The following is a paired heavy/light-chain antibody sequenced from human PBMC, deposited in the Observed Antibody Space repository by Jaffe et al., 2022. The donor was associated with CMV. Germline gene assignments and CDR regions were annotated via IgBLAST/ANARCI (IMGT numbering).Heavy chain of an antibody. J-gene: IGHJ4*02. CDR3: ARLRTTVGRGRPDYFDY. D-gene: IGHD4-17*01. CDR1: GGSISSDY. V-gene: IGHV4-59*08. Sequence: QVHLQESGPGLVKPLETLSLTCTVSGGSISSDYWTWIRQPPGKGLEWIGYIYYSGSTNYNPSLTSRVTISVDASRKQFSLRLSSVTAADTAVYYCARLRTTVGRGRPDYFDYWGQGTLVTVSS. CDR2: IYYSGST.
Light chain of an antibody. CDR1: SSNIGAGYD. V-gene: IGLV1-40*01. J-gene: IGLJ1*01. CDR3: QSYDSSLSGSGV. CDR2: GNS. Sequence: QSVLTQPPSVSGAPGQRVTISCTGSSSNIGAGYDVHWYQQLPGTGPKLLIFGNSNRPSGVPDRFSGSKSGTSASLAISGLQAEDEADYYCQSYDSSLSGSGVFGTGTKVTVL.